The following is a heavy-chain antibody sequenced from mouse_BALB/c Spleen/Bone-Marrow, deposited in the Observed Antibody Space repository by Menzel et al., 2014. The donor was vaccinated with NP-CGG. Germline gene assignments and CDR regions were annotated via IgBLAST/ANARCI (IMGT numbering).Heavy chain of an antibody. Sequence: VQLQESGAELMKPGASVKISCKATGYTFSSYWIEWVKQRPGHGLVWIGEILPGSGSTNYNEKFKGKATFTADTSSNTAYMQLSRLTSEDSAVYYCARQDGLWYFDVWGAGTTVTVSS. CDR2: ILPGSGST. D-gene: IGHD1-1*01. CDR1: GYTFSSYW. CDR3: ARQDGLWYFDV. V-gene: IGHV1-9*01. J-gene: IGHJ1*01.